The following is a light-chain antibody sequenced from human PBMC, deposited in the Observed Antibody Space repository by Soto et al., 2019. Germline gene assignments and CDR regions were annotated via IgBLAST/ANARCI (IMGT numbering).Light chain of an antibody. CDR3: QSYDSDVVV. J-gene: IGLJ2*01. V-gene: IGLV6-57*04. CDR2: ENN. CDR1: SGSIANNY. Sequence: NFLLTQPHSVSESPGKTLSLSCTRSSGSIANNYVQWYQQRPGSAPTTVIYENNQRLSVVPDRFSGSTDGSSNSASLTSSGLQTEDEADNYCQSYDSDVVVFGGGAKLPV.